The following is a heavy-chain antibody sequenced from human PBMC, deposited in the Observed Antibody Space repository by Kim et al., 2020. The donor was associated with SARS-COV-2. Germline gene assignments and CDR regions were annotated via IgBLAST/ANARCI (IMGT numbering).Heavy chain of an antibody. D-gene: IGHD3-9*01. Sequence: GGSLRLSCAASGFTVSSNYMSWVRQAPGKGLEWVSVIYSGGSTYYADSVKGRFSISRDNSKNTLYLQMNSLRAEDTAVYYCAREKYDILTGYRMDVWGQGTTVTVSS. CDR2: IYSGGST. CDR1: GFTVSSNY. J-gene: IGHJ6*02. V-gene: IGHV3-53*01. CDR3: AREKYDILTGYRMDV.